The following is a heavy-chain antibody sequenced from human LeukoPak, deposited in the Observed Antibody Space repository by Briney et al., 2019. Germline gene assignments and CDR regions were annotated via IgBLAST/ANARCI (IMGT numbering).Heavy chain of an antibody. CDR2: INPNSGGT. Sequence: ASVKVSCKASGYTFTGYYMHWVRQAPGQGLEWMGWINPNSGGTNYAQKFQGRVTMTRDTSISTAYMELSRLRSDDTAVYYCARDLGGSGSYYMDVWGKGTTVTISS. D-gene: IGHD3-10*01. J-gene: IGHJ6*03. V-gene: IGHV1-2*02. CDR1: GYTFTGYY. CDR3: ARDLGGSGSYYMDV.